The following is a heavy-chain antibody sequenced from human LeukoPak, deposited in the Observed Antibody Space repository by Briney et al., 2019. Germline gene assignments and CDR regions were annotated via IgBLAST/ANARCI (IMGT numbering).Heavy chain of an antibody. J-gene: IGHJ6*02. CDR3: ARVRGDSYYGMDV. V-gene: IGHV3-30*03. CDR2: TSHDEKTK. CDR1: GFSFNTYG. Sequence: GGSLRLSCAASGFSFNTYGMHWVRQAPGKGLEWLAVTSHDEKTKFYADSIKGRFTISRDNSKNTLYLQMNSLRAEDTAVYYCARVRGDSYYGMDVWGQGTTVTVSS. D-gene: IGHD3-10*01.